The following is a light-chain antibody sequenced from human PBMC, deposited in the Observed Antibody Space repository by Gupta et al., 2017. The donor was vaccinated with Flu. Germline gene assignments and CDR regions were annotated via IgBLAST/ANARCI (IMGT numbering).Light chain of an antibody. J-gene: IGKJ1*01. CDR1: QSLLHVNGYNY. Sequence: ETVMTQSPLALSVTLGEAASISCRSSQSLLHVNGYNYLDGYLQKPVQPPQLLIYLASNRASGVPDRFSGSGSGTIFTLKISRVEAEDVVVYYCMQARQTPPTFGQGTKVEIK. CDR2: LAS. CDR3: MQARQTPPT. V-gene: IGKV2-28*01.